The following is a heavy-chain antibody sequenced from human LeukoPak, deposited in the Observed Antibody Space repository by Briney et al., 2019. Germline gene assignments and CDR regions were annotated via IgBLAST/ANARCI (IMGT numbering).Heavy chain of an antibody. D-gene: IGHD4-17*01. Sequence: ASVKVSCKASGGTFSSYAISWVRQARGQGLEWMGGIIPIFGTANYAQKFQGRVTITADESTSTAYMELSSLRSEDTAVYYCARENGDYWYFDLWGRGTLVTVSS. CDR3: ARENGDYWYFDL. CDR2: IIPIFGTA. CDR1: GGTFSSYA. V-gene: IGHV1-69*13. J-gene: IGHJ2*01.